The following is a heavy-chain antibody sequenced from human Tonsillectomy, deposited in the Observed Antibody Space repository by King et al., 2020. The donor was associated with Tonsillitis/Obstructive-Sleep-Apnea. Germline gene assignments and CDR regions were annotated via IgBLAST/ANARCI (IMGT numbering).Heavy chain of an antibody. J-gene: IGHJ4*02. V-gene: IGHV3-73*01. CDR3: TTGYGDY. CDR2: IRSKANSYAT. CDR1: GFTFSDST. D-gene: IGHD5-12*01. Sequence: QLVQSGGGLVQPGGSLKLSCAASGFTFSDSTMHWVRQASGKGLEWVGRIRSKANSYATVYAASVKGRFTISRDDSKNTAYLQMNSLKTGDTAVYHCTTGYGDYWGQGTLVTVSS.